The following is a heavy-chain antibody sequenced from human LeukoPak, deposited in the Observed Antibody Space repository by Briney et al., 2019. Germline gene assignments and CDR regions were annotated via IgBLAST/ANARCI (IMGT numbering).Heavy chain of an antibody. CDR3: ARAYSNYDTSWFDR. V-gene: IGHV1-18*01. Sequence: ASVKVSCKASGYTFTSYGISWVRQAPGQGLEWMGWISAYNGNTNYAQKLQGRVTMTTDTSTSTAYMELGSLRSADTAVYYCARAYSNYDTSWFDRWGQGTLVTVSS. CDR1: GYTFTSYG. CDR2: ISAYNGNT. D-gene: IGHD4-11*01. J-gene: IGHJ5*02.